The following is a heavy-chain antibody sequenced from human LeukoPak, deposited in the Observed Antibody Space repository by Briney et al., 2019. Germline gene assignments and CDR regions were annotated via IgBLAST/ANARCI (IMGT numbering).Heavy chain of an antibody. CDR1: GGTFSSYA. CDR3: ARDWRVAARPVYYYYYMDV. Sequence: SVKVSCKASGGTFSSYAISWVRQAPGQGLEWMGGIIPILGTANYAQKFQGRVTITTDESTSTAYMELSSLRSEDTAVYYCARDWRVAARPVYYYYYMDVWGKGTTVTVSS. V-gene: IGHV1-69*05. D-gene: IGHD6-6*01. CDR2: IIPILGTA. J-gene: IGHJ6*03.